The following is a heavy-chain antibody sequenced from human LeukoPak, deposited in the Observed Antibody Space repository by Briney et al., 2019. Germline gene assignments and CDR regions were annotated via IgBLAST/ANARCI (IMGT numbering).Heavy chain of an antibody. Sequence: GGFLRLSCAASGFTVSANYMTWVRQAPGKGLEWVSVIYSGGSTYYADSVKGRFIISRDKSKNTVYLQMNSLRTEDTAVYYCARDNFYNWFDPWGQGTLVTVSS. CDR2: IYSGGST. D-gene: IGHD1-20*01. J-gene: IGHJ5*02. CDR3: ARDNFYNWFDP. V-gene: IGHV3-66*02. CDR1: GFTVSANY.